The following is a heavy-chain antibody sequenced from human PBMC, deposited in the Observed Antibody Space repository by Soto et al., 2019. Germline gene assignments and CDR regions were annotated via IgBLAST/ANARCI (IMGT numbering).Heavy chain of an antibody. CDR1: AYTFTTYG. Sequence: QVQLVQSGPEVKKPGASVKVSCKASAYTFTTYGISWVRQAPGQGLEWMGWISGYNGQTNYPQKFRGRVTLTTDTRTSTAYMELRSLRSDDTAMYYCARDNRKELWVEGLNAMDVWGQGTTVTVSS. J-gene: IGHJ6*02. CDR2: ISGYNGQT. CDR3: ARDNRKELWVEGLNAMDV. V-gene: IGHV1-18*04. D-gene: IGHD3-10*01.